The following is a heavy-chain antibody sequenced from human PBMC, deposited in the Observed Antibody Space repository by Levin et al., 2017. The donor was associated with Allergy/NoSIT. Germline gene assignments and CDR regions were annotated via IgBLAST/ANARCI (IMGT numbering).Heavy chain of an antibody. CDR3: ARHSHWNAHFDY. V-gene: IGHV4-59*08. CDR2: IYYSGST. J-gene: IGHJ4*02. D-gene: IGHD1-1*01. CDR1: GGSISSYY. Sequence: SETLSLTCTVSGGSISSYYWSWIRQPPGKGLEWIWYIYYSGSTNYNPSLKSRVTISVDTSKNQFSLKLSSVTAADTAVYYCARHSHWNAHFDYWGQGTLVTVSS.